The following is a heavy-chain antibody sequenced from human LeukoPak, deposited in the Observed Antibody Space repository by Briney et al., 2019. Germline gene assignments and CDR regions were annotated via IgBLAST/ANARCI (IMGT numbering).Heavy chain of an antibody. CDR3: AKDQYSSGGWFDP. CDR2: ISGSGGRT. V-gene: IGHV3-23*01. Sequence: GGSLRLSCAASGFTFNSYAMSWVRQAPGKGLEWVSGISGSGGRTYYADSVKGRFTISRDNSKNTLYLQMNSLRAEDTAVYYCAKDQYSSGGWFDPWGQGTLVTVSS. D-gene: IGHD6-19*01. CDR1: GFTFNSYA. J-gene: IGHJ5*02.